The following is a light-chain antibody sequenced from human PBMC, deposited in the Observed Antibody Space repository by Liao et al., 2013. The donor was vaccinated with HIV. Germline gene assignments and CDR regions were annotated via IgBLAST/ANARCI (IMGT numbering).Light chain of an antibody. CDR2: YDR. J-gene: IGLJ1*01. CDR3: QLWDSSSDHPYV. V-gene: IGLV3-21*01. CDR1: NIGSKS. Sequence: SYVLTQPPSVSVAPGKTARITCGGNNIGSKSVHWYQQKPGQAPVLVIYYDRARPSGIPERFSGSNSGNTATLTISRVEPGDEADYYCQLWDSSSDHPYVFGTGTQVTVL.